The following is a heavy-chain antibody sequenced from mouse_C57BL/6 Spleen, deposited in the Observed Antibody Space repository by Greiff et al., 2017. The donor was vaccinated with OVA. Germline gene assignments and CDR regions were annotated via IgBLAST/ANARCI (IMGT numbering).Heavy chain of an antibody. Sequence: EVMLVESGGGLVQPGGSLKLSCAASGFTFSDYYMYWVRQTPEKRLEWVAYISNGGGSTYYPDTVKGRFTISRDKAKNTRYLQMSRLKSEDTAMYYCARGGAMDYGGQGTSVTVSS. J-gene: IGHJ4*01. CDR2: ISNGGGST. CDR1: GFTFSDYY. V-gene: IGHV5-12*01. CDR3: ARGGAMDY.